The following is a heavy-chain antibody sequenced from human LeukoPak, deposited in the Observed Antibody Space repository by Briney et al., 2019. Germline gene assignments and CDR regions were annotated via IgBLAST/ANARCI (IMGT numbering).Heavy chain of an antibody. V-gene: IGHV3-23*01. CDR2: ISGSGLST. CDR3: ARSMVFDY. D-gene: IGHD3-10*01. Sequence: GGSLRLSCAASGFTFYDYGMTWVRQAPGKGLEWVSTISGSGLSTYYADSVKGRFTISRDNAKNSLYLQMNSLRAEDTAVYYCARSMVFDYWGQGTLVTVSS. CDR1: GFTFYDYG. J-gene: IGHJ4*02.